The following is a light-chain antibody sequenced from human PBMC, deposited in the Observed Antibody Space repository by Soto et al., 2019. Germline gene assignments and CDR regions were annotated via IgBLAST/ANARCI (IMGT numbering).Light chain of an antibody. V-gene: IGKV4-1*01. CDR2: WAS. CDR3: QQYYITPRT. Sequence: DIVMTQSPDSLAVSLGERATINCKSSQTVLYNSNNKNYLAWYQQKPGQPPELLIYWASTRESGVPDRFSGSGSGTDFSLTISSLQAEDVAVYYCQQYYITPRTFGQGTKVDIK. J-gene: IGKJ1*01. CDR1: QTVLYNSNNKNY.